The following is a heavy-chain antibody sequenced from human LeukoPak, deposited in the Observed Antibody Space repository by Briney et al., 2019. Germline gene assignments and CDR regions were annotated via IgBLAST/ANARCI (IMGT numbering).Heavy chain of an antibody. D-gene: IGHD3-3*01. CDR2: IYYSGST. CDR1: GGSISSSGYY. J-gene: IGHJ6*02. CDR3: ARHPIFGRGMDV. V-gene: IGHV4-39*01. Sequence: SETLSLTCTVSGGSISSSGYYWGWIRQPPGKGLEWIGTIYYSGSTCYNPSLKSRVTISVDTSKNQFSLKLSSVTAADTAVYYCARHPIFGRGMDVWGQGTTVTVSS.